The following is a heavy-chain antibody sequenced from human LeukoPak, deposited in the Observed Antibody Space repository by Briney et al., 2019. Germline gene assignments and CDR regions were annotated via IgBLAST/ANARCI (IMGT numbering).Heavy chain of an antibody. Sequence: SETLSLTCTVSGGSISSSSYYWGWIRQPPGKGLEWIGSIYYSGSTYYNPSLKSRVTISVDTSKNQFSLKLSSVTATDTAVYYCARHLTRYYFDYWGQGTLVTVSS. D-gene: IGHD3-9*01. CDR3: ARHLTRYYFDY. J-gene: IGHJ4*02. V-gene: IGHV4-39*01. CDR2: IYYSGST. CDR1: GGSISSSSYY.